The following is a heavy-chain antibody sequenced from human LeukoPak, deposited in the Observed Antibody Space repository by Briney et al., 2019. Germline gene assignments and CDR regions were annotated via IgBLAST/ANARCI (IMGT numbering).Heavy chain of an antibody. CDR3: ARDYCSSTSCLFDY. CDR2: INPNSGDT. Sequence: AASVKVSCKASGYTFTVYHMHWVRQAPGQGLEWMGRINPNSGDTNYAQNFQGRVTMTRDTSISTAYMELSRLRSDDTAVYYCARDYCSSTSCLFDYWGQGTLVTVSS. CDR1: GYTFTVYH. V-gene: IGHV1-2*06. D-gene: IGHD2-2*01. J-gene: IGHJ4*02.